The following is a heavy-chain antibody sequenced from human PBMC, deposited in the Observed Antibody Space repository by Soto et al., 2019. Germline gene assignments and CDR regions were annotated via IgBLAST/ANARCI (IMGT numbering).Heavy chain of an antibody. CDR3: AREQPHSSSWYPDY. D-gene: IGHD6-13*01. Sequence: QVQLQQWGAGLLKPSETLSLTCAVYGGSFSGYYWSWIRQPPGKGLEWIREINHSGSTNYNPSLKSRVTISVDTSKNPFSLKLSSVTAADTAVYYCAREQPHSSSWYPDYWGQGTLVTVSS. CDR1: GGSFSGYY. J-gene: IGHJ4*02. V-gene: IGHV4-34*01. CDR2: INHSGST.